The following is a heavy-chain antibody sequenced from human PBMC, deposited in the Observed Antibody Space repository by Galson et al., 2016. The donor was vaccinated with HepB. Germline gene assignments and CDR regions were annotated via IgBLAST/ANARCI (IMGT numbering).Heavy chain of an antibody. J-gene: IGHJ4*02. CDR3: ARGLSQYYFNY. CDR1: GFTFDDYA. D-gene: IGHD2-2*01. Sequence: SLRLSCAASGFTFDDYAMHWVRQAPGKGLEWVSGISWNSGRIGYADSVKGRFTISRDNDKNSLYLQMNSLRAEDTALYYCARGLSQYYFNYWGQGTLVTVSS. V-gene: IGHV3-9*01. CDR2: ISWNSGRI.